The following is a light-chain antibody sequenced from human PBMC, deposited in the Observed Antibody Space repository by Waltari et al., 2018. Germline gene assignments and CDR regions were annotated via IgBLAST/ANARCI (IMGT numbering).Light chain of an antibody. V-gene: IGKV1-5*03. J-gene: IGKJ4*01. CDR1: QSILTW. CDR2: KAS. CDR3: HQYNSYSPGLT. Sequence: DIQMTQSPSTLSASVGERVTITCRASQSILTWLAWYQQKPGKAPKLLIYKASTLESGFPSRFSGSGSGTEFTLTISSLQPDDFATYYCHQYNSYSPGLTFDGGTKVEIK.